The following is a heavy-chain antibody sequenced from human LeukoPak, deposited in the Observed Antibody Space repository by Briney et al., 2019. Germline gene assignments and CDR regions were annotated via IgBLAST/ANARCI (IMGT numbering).Heavy chain of an antibody. D-gene: IGHD4-17*01. V-gene: IGHV3-15*01. CDR1: GFTFSNAW. J-gene: IGHJ4*02. CDR3: TTADDYGDYSFDY. CDR2: IKSKTDGGTT. Sequence: GGSLRLSCAASGFTFSNAWMSWVRQAPGKGLEWVGRIKSKTDGGTTDYAAPVKGRFTISRDDSKNTLYLQMNSLKTEDTAVYYCTTADDYGDYSFDYWGQGTLVTVSS.